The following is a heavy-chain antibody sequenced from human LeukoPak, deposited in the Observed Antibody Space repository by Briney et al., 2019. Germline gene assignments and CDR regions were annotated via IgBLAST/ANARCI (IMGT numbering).Heavy chain of an antibody. V-gene: IGHV1-2*06. Sequence: ASVKVSCKASGYTFTGYYMHWVRQALEQGLEWMGRINPNSGGTNYAQKFQGRVTMTRDTSISTAYMELSRLRSDDTAVYYCAGTKTTAMVGFDYWGQGTLVTVSS. CDR2: INPNSGGT. D-gene: IGHD5-18*01. CDR3: AGTKTTAMVGFDY. J-gene: IGHJ4*02. CDR1: GYTFTGYY.